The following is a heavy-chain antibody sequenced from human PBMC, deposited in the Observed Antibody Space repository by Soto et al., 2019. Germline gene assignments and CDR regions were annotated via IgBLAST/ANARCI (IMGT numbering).Heavy chain of an antibody. Sequence: QVQLVQSGAEVKKPGASVKVSCKASGYTFTGYYIHWVRQAPGQGLEWMGWINPNSGGTNYAQKFQGWVTMTRDTSISTAYMEMSRLRSGDTAVYYCARDGEDIVVVPAATYYFDYWGQGTLVTVSS. V-gene: IGHV1-2*04. CDR2: INPNSGGT. J-gene: IGHJ4*02. CDR3: ARDGEDIVVVPAATYYFDY. D-gene: IGHD2-2*01. CDR1: GYTFTGYY.